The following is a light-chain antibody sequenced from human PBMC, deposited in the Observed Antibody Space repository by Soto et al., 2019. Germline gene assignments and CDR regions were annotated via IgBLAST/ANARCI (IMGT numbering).Light chain of an antibody. CDR2: GAS. CDR1: QSVSNNY. CDR3: QQYGSSGT. V-gene: IGKV3-20*01. J-gene: IGKJ1*01. Sequence: EVRLTQSPGTLSLSQGERATLSCRASQSVSNNYLAWYQQKPGQAPRLLIYGASNRATGIPDRFSGSGSGTDFTLTISRLEPEDFAVYYCQQYGSSGTFGQGTMVDIK.